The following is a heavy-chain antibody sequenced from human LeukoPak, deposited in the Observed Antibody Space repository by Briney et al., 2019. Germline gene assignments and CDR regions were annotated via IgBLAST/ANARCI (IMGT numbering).Heavy chain of an antibody. V-gene: IGHV4-39*01. D-gene: IGHD3-22*01. J-gene: IGHJ4*02. CDR3: ARTDSSGYYPDY. CDR2: IYYSGST. Sequence: SETLSLTCTVSGGSISSTSYNWGWIRQPPGKGLEWIGSIYYSGSTYYNPSLKSRVTMSVDTSKKQFSLKLSSVTAADTAGYYCARTDSSGYYPDYWGQGTLVTVSS. CDR1: GGSISSTSYN.